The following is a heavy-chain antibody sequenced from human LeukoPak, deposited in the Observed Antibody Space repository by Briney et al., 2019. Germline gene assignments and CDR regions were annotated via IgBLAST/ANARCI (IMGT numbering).Heavy chain of an antibody. Sequence: ASVRVSSKASGYTFTTYDIGWVRQAPGQGLEWLGWISTNNGNTNYIQKLRGRVTMTTDTSTSTAHLEVRSLTSDDTAVYYCARGKKYLAFDYWGLGTLITVSS. V-gene: IGHV1-18*01. J-gene: IGHJ4*02. CDR2: ISTNNGNT. D-gene: IGHD5-12*01. CDR1: GYTFTTYD. CDR3: ARGKKYLAFDY.